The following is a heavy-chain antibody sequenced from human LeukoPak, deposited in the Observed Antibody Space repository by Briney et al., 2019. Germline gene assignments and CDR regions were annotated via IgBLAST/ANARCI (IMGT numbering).Heavy chain of an antibody. CDR3: TRGMLRQPPDY. V-gene: IGHV3-30*03. Sequence: PGGSLILSFSTPGFTFSNAWMSWGRQAPGKGLEREAPKQYKGINKYYGDSVKGRFTISSDNSKNKLYLQMNSLRVEDTAIYYCTRGMLRQPPDYWGQGMLVTVSS. J-gene: IGHJ4*02. D-gene: IGHD3-10*02. CDR1: GFTFSNAW. CDR2: KQYKGINK.